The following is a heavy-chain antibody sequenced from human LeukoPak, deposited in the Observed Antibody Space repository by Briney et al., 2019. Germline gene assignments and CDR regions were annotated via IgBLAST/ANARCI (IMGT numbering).Heavy chain of an antibody. CDR3: ARRSWIQLPADAFDI. D-gene: IGHD5-18*01. CDR2: ISAYNGNT. CDR1: GYTFTSYG. Sequence: ASVKVSCKASGYTFTSYGISWVRQAPGQGLEWMGWISAYNGNTNYAQKLQGRVTMTTDTSTSTAYMELRSLRSADTAVYYCARRSWIQLPADAFDIWGQGTMVTVSS. J-gene: IGHJ3*02. V-gene: IGHV1-18*01.